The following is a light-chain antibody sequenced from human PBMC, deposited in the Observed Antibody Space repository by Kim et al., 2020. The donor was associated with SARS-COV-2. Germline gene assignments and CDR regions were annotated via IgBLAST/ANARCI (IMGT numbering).Light chain of an antibody. V-gene: IGKV1-5*03. Sequence: DIQMTQSPSTLSASVGDRVTLTCRASQSVDGWLSWFQQKPGKAPKLLIYKASRLESGVPSRFSGSGSGTEFTLTISSLQSDDFGTYYCQQYNNYPWTFGQGTRWIS. CDR2: KAS. CDR3: QQYNNYPWT. CDR1: QSVDGW. J-gene: IGKJ1*01.